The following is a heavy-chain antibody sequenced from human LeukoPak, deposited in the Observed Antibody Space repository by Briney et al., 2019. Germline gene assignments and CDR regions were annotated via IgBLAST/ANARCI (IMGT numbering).Heavy chain of an antibody. CDR2: FNPNSGGT. J-gene: IGHJ6*02. V-gene: IGHV1-2*02. CDR3: ARERSYSSSWYFPYYYGMDV. Sequence: ASVKVSCKASGYIFTGYYMHWVRQAPGQGLEWMGWFNPNSGGTNYAQKFQGRVTMTRDTSISTAYMELSRLRSDDTAVYYCARERSYSSSWYFPYYYGMDVWGQGTTVTVSS. CDR1: GYIFTGYY. D-gene: IGHD6-13*01.